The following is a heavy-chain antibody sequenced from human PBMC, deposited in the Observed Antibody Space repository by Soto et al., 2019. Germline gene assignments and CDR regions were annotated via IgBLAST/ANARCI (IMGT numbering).Heavy chain of an antibody. J-gene: IGHJ6*02. CDR2: IDPSDSQT. CDR1: GYSFAGYW. CDR3: ARHITNSRYYYYAMDV. Sequence: GESLKISCKGSGYSFAGYWITWLRQKPGKGLEWMGLIDPSDSQTYYSPSFRGHVTISVTKSITTVFLQWSSLRASATAMSYSARHITNSRYYYYAMDVWGQGPTVTPSS. V-gene: IGHV5-10-1*01. D-gene: IGHD1-1*01.